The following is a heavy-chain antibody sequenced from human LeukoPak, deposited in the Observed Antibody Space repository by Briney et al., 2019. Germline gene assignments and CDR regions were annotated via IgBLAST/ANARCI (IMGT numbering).Heavy chain of an antibody. D-gene: IGHD3-10*01. CDR1: GGSISSYY. Sequence: SETLSLTCTVSGGSISSYYWSWIRQPPGKGLEWIGYIYYSGSTNYNPSLKSRVTISVDTSKNQFSLKLSSVTAADTAVYYCARGRYGSGSYLGYYGMDVWGQGTTVTASS. V-gene: IGHV4-59*01. J-gene: IGHJ6*02. CDR3: ARGRYGSGSYLGYYGMDV. CDR2: IYYSGST.